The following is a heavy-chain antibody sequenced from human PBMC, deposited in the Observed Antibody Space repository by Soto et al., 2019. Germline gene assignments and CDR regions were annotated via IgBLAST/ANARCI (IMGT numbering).Heavy chain of an antibody. CDR1: GFSFSNAW. J-gene: IGHJ4*02. V-gene: IGHV3-15*01. CDR3: TTDDPINRN. Sequence: EVQLVESGGGLVQPGGSLRLSCVASGFSFSNAWMSWVRQAPGKGLEWVGRIKSKTDGGTTAYAPPVKGRFTISRDDSKILLYLQMNNLKIEDTAVYYCTTDDPINRNWGQGTLVTVSS. CDR2: IKSKTDGGTT.